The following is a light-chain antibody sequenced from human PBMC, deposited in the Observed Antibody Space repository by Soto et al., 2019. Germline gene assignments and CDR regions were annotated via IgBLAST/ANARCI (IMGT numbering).Light chain of an antibody. CDR1: SSDVGAFNY. J-gene: IGLJ1*01. CDR3: NSYTSNKAYG. V-gene: IGLV2-14*03. Sequence: QSSLTQPASVSGSPGQAITISCSGTSSDVGAFNYVSWYQQHPGKAPKLMIYDVPNRPSGVSNRFSGSKSGNTASLTISGLRAEDEADYYCNSYTSNKAYGVGNGTKVTVL. CDR2: DVP.